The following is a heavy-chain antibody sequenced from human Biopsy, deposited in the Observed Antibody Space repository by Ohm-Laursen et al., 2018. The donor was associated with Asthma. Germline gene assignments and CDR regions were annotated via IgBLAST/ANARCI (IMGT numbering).Heavy chain of an antibody. Sequence: SLRLSCAASGFTFSDYYMSWIRQAPGKGLEWISYINGKSNSIEYADSVKGRSTISRDNAKNSLYLQMNSLRAEDTAVYYCARDSYSSGLYDDFESWGQGTPVTVSS. J-gene: IGHJ4*02. CDR2: INGKSNSI. CDR1: GFTFSDYY. CDR3: ARDSYSSGLYDDFES. D-gene: IGHD6-19*01. V-gene: IGHV3-11*01.